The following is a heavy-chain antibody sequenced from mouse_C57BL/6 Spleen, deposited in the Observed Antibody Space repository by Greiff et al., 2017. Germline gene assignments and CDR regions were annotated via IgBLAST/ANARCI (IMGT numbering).Heavy chain of an antibody. V-gene: IGHV1-55*01. J-gene: IGHJ4*01. D-gene: IGHD4-1*01. Sequence: QVQLKQPGAELVKPGASVKMSCKASGYTFTSYWITWVKQRPGQGLEWIGDIYPGSGSTNYNEKFKSTATLTVDTSSSTAYMQLSSLTSEDSAVYYCARPWDYGAMDYWGQGTSVTVSS. CDR2: IYPGSGST. CDR1: GYTFTSYW. CDR3: ARPWDYGAMDY.